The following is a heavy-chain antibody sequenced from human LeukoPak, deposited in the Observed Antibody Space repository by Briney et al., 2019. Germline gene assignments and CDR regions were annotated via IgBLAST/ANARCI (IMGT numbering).Heavy chain of an antibody. D-gene: IGHD3-10*01. J-gene: IGHJ2*01. CDR1: GGSISSGGYY. V-gene: IGHV4-31*03. Sequence: SETLSLTCTVSGGSISSGGYYWSWIRQHPGKGLEWIGYIYYSGSTYYNPSLKSRVTISVDTSKNQFSLKLSSVTAADTAVYYCARGGGELFAVGCFDLWGRGTLVTASS. CDR2: IYYSGST. CDR3: ARGGGELFAVGCFDL.